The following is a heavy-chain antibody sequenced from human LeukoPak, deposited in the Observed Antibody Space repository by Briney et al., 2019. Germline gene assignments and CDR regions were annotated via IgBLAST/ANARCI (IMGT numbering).Heavy chain of an antibody. CDR3: ARGVTYYDILTGYRPYYFDY. J-gene: IGHJ4*02. D-gene: IGHD3-9*01. V-gene: IGHV4-59*12. CDR2: IYYSGST. Sequence: SETLSLTCTVSGGSISSYYWSWIRQPPGKGLEWIGYIYYSGSTNYNPSLKSRVTISVDTSKNQFSLKLSSVTAADTAVYYCARGVTYYDILTGYRPYYFDYWGQGTLVTVSS. CDR1: GGSISSYY.